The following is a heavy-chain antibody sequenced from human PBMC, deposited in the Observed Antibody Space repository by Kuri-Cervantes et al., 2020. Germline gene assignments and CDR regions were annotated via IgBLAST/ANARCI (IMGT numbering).Heavy chain of an antibody. CDR1: GYTFTSYD. CDR2: MNPNSGNI. J-gene: IGHJ2*01. D-gene: IGHD3-16*01. CDR3: AREFGSSGECFVDL. Sequence: ASVKVSCKASGYTFTSYDINWVRQATGQGLEWMGWMNPNSGNIGYAQKFQGRVTMTRNTSISTAYMELSSLRSEDTAVYYCAREFGSSGECFVDLWGRGTLVTVSS. V-gene: IGHV1-8*02.